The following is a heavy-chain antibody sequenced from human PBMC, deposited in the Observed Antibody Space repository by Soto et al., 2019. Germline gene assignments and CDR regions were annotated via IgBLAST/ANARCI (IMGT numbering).Heavy chain of an antibody. CDR2: ISYDGRNK. CDR3: VKDGSSGWPYYYGLDV. Sequence: QVQLVESGGGGVQPGRSLRLSXAXXXFTFSSYGMHWVRQAPGKGLEWVAVISYDGRNKYYADSVKGRFTISRDNSKNTLYLQMSSLRAEDTAVYYCVKDGSSGWPYYYGLDVWGQGTTVTVSS. V-gene: IGHV3-30*18. CDR1: XFTFSSYG. D-gene: IGHD6-19*01. J-gene: IGHJ6*02.